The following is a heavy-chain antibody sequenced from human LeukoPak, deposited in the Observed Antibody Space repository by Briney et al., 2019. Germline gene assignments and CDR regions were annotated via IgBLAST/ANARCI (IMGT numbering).Heavy chain of an antibody. Sequence: GGSLRLSCAASGFTFSSYWMHSVRQAPGKGLGLVSRINSDGSSSSYADSVEGRFTISRGNAKTTLYLQMNSLRAEDTAVYYCARDLKVWGYGSGSYYKGYWGQGTLVTVSS. CDR2: INSDGSSS. D-gene: IGHD3-10*01. CDR1: GFTFSSYW. J-gene: IGHJ4*02. V-gene: IGHV3-74*01. CDR3: ARDLKVWGYGSGSYYKGY.